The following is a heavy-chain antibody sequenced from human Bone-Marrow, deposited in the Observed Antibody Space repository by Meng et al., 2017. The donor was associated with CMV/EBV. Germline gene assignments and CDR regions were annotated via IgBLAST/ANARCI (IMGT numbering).Heavy chain of an antibody. J-gene: IGHJ5*02. CDR2: ISGSGGST. CDR3: ARERYYGSGSYSCWFDP. D-gene: IGHD3-10*01. Sequence: GESLKISCAASGFTFSSYAMSWVRQAPGKGLEWVSAISGSGGSTYYADSVKGRFTISRDNSKNTLYLQMNSLRAEDTAVYYCARERYYGSGSYSCWFDPWGQGTLVTVSS. CDR1: GFTFSSYA. V-gene: IGHV3-23*01.